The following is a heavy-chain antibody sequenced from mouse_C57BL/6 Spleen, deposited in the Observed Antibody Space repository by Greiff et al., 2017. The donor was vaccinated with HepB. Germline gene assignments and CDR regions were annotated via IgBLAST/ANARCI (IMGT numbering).Heavy chain of an antibody. V-gene: IGHV1-15*01. Sequence: VKLQESGAELVRPGASVTLSCKASGYTFTDYEMHWVKQTPVHGLEWIGAIDPETGGTAYNQKFKGKAILTADKSSSTAYMELRSLTSEDSAVYYCTRYPPFDYWGQGTTLTVSS. CDR1: GYTFTDYE. CDR3: TRYPPFDY. J-gene: IGHJ2*01. CDR2: IDPETGGT.